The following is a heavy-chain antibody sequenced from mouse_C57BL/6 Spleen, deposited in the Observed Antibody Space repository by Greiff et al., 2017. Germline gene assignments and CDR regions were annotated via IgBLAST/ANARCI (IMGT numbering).Heavy chain of an antibody. CDR1: GYTFTSYW. V-gene: IGHV1-53*01. D-gene: IGHD2-1*01. CDR2: INPSNGGT. CDR3: ASGVYYGIYYYAMDY. J-gene: IGHJ4*01. Sequence: QVQLQQPGTELVKPGASVKLSCKASGYTFTSYWMHWVKQRPGQGLEWIGNINPSNGGTNYNEKFKSKATLTVDKSSSTAYMQLSSLTSEDSAVYYCASGVYYGIYYYAMDYWGQGTSVTVSS.